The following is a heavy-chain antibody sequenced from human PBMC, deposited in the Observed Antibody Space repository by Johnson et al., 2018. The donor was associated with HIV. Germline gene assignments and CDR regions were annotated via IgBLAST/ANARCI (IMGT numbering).Heavy chain of an antibody. CDR3: AKDTVSGSYYDAFDI. Sequence: QVQLVESGGGVVQPGGSLRLSCAASGFTFSSYGMHWVRQAPGQGLEWVAFIRYDGSNKYYADSVKGRVTISRANSKNTLYLQMNSLRAEDTAVYYCAKDTVSGSYYDAFDIWGQGTMVTVSS. D-gene: IGHD1-26*01. CDR1: GFTFSSYG. CDR2: IRYDGSNK. J-gene: IGHJ3*02. V-gene: IGHV3-30*02.